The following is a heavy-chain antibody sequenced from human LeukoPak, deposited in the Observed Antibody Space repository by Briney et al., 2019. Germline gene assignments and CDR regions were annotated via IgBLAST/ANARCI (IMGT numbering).Heavy chain of an antibody. J-gene: IGHJ4*02. CDR3: ASLCGGDCYGGDY. V-gene: IGHV3-53*01. CDR2: IYSGGST. D-gene: IGHD2-21*02. CDR1: GFTVSSNY. Sequence: PGGSLRLSCAASGFTVSSNYMSWVRQAPGKGLEWVSVIYSGGSTYYADPVKGRFTISRDNSKNTLYLQMNSLRAEDTAVYYCASLCGGDCYGGDYWGQGTLVTVSS.